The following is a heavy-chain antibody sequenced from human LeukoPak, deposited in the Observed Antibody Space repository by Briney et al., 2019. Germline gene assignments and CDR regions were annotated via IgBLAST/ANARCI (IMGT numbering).Heavy chain of an antibody. CDR3: ARGSVVVITANDAFDI. CDR1: GYTFSNYW. V-gene: IGHV3-74*01. D-gene: IGHD3-22*01. J-gene: IGHJ3*02. CDR2: INNDGGGT. Sequence: PGGSLRLSCAASGYTFSNYWMHWVRQLPGEGLVWVSRINNDGGGTIYADSVKGRFAISRDNAKNTLYLQMNSVRAEDTAVYYCARGSVVVITANDAFDIWGQGTMVTVSS.